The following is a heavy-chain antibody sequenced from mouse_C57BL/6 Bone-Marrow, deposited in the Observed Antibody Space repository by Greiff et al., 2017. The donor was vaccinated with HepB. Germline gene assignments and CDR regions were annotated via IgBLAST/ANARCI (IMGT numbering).Heavy chain of an antibody. CDR2: ISDGGSYT. J-gene: IGHJ4*01. V-gene: IGHV5-4*01. Sequence: DVMLVESGGGLVKPGGSLKLSCAASGFTFSSYAMSWVRQTPEKRLEWVATISDGGSYTYYPDNVKGRFTISRDNAKTNLYLQMSHLKSEDTAMYYCARDYYGRDYAMDYWGQGTSVTVSS. D-gene: IGHD1-1*01. CDR3: ARDYYGRDYAMDY. CDR1: GFTFSSYA.